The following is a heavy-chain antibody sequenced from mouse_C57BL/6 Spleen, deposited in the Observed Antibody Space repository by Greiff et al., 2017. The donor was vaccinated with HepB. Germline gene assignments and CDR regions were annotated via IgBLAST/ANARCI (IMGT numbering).Heavy chain of an antibody. J-gene: IGHJ3*01. D-gene: IGHD1-1*01. Sequence: VQLQQPGAELVKPGASVKLSCKASGYTFTSYWMHWVKQRPGRGLEWVGRIDPSSGGTKYNEKFKSKATLTVDKPSSTAYMQLSSLTSEDSAVYYCARATTVVDTWFAYWGQGTLVTVSA. CDR3: ARATTVVDTWFAY. CDR1: GYTFTSYW. V-gene: IGHV1-72*01. CDR2: IDPSSGGT.